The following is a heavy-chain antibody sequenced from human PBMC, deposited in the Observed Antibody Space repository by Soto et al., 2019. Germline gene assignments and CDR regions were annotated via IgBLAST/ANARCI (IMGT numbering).Heavy chain of an antibody. CDR1: GFTFSSYW. Sequence: PGGSLRLSCAASGFTFSSYWMHWVRQAPGQGLVWVSRINSDGSSTSYADSVKGRFTLSRDNAKNTLYLQMNSLRAEDTAVYYCARAFWDFWSGYYPNWFDPWGQGTLVTVSS. V-gene: IGHV3-74*01. CDR3: ARAFWDFWSGYYPNWFDP. D-gene: IGHD3-3*01. J-gene: IGHJ5*02. CDR2: INSDGSST.